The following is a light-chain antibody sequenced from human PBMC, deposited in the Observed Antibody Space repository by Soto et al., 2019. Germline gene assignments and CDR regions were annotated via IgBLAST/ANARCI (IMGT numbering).Light chain of an antibody. CDR2: DVS. CDR1: SSYVGGYNY. V-gene: IGLV2-14*01. Sequence: QSALTQPASVSGSPGQSITISCTGTSSYVGGYNYVSWYQQSPGKAPKLMIYDVSTRPSGVSYRFSGSKSGNTASLTISGLQAEDEADYYCSSYTRSSTLVFGSGTKVT. J-gene: IGLJ1*01. CDR3: SSYTRSSTLV.